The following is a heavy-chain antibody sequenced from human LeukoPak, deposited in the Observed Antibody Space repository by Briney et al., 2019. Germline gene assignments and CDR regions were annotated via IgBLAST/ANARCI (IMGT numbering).Heavy chain of an antibody. J-gene: IGHJ4*02. CDR2: ISAYSGGT. V-gene: IGHV1-2*02. Sequence: GASVKVSCKASGYTFTSYGISWVRQAPGQGLEWMGWISAYSGGTNYAQKFQGRVTMTRDTSISTAYMELSRLRSDDTAVYYCARTTDSSDDYWGQGTLVTVSS. CDR3: ARTTDSSDDY. CDR1: GYTFTSYG. D-gene: IGHD6-25*01.